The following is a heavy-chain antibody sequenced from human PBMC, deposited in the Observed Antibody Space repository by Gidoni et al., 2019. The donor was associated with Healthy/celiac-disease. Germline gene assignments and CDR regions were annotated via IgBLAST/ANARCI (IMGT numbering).Heavy chain of an antibody. CDR1: GFTVSSKY. D-gene: IGHD2-2*01. CDR2: IYRGGST. J-gene: IGHJ6*02. Sequence: EVQLVESGGGLIQPGGSRRRAGAAAGFTVSSKYMSWVRQAPGKGLEWVSVIYRGGSTYYAYSVKGRFTISRDNSKNTLYLQMNSLRAEDTAVYYCARDSTGYCSSTSCPADYGMDVWGQGTTVTVSS. CDR3: ARDSTGYCSSTSCPADYGMDV. V-gene: IGHV3-53*01.